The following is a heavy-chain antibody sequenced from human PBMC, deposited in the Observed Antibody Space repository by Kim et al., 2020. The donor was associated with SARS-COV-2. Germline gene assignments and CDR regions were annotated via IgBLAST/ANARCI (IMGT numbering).Heavy chain of an antibody. V-gene: IGHV1-24*01. CDR2: FDPEDGET. D-gene: IGHD6-13*01. CDR3: ATRGGHSSSWYGIWFDP. J-gene: IGHJ5*02. Sequence: ASVKVSCKVSGYTLTELSMHWVRQAPGKGLEWMGGFDPEDGETIYAQKFQGRVTMTEDTSTDTAYMELSSLRSEDTAVYYCATRGGHSSSWYGIWFDPWGQGTLVTVSS. CDR1: GYTLTELS.